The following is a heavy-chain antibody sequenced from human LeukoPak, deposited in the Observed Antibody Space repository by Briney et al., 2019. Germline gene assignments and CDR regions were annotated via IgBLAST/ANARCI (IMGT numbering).Heavy chain of an antibody. CDR3: ARDQPRQGFWSGHYYMDV. CDR2: IKQDGSEK. J-gene: IGHJ6*03. Sequence: RTGGSLRLSCAASGFTFSSYWMSWVRQAPGKGLEWVANIKQDGSEKYYVDSVKGRSTISRDNAKNSLYLQMNSLRAEDTAVYYCARDQPRQGFWSGHYYMDVWGKGTTVTVSS. CDR1: GFTFSSYW. V-gene: IGHV3-7*01. D-gene: IGHD3-3*01.